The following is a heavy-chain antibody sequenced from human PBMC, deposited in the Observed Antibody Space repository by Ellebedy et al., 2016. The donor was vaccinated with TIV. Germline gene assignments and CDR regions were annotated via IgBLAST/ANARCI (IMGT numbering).Heavy chain of an antibody. CDR1: GYTFTGYY. Sequence: ASVKVSCXASGYTFTGYYMHWVRQAPGQGLEWMGWINPNSGGTNYAQKFQGRVTMTRDTSISTAYMELSRLRSDDTAVYYCASLSGGYDILTGYYSFDYWGQGTLVTVSS. V-gene: IGHV1-2*02. CDR3: ASLSGGYDILTGYYSFDY. CDR2: INPNSGGT. D-gene: IGHD3-9*01. J-gene: IGHJ4*02.